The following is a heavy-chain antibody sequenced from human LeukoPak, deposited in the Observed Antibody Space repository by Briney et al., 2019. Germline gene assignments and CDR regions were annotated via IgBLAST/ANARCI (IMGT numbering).Heavy chain of an antibody. J-gene: IGHJ5*02. D-gene: IGHD6-13*01. CDR1: GGTFSSYA. CDR2: IIPIFGTA. CDR3: ARDKYSSSFFDP. Sequence: SVKVSCKASGGTFSSYAISWVRQAPGQGLEWMGGIIPIFGTANYAQKFQGRVTITADESTSTAYMEPSSLRSEDTAVYYCARDKYSSSFFDPWGQGTLVTVSS. V-gene: IGHV1-69*13.